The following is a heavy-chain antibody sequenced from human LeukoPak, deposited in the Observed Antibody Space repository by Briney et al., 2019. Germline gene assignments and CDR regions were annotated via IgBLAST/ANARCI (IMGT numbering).Heavy chain of an antibody. Sequence: SETLSLTCIVSGGSISSTTCYWGWIRQPPGKGLEWIGSIYYSGSTWYNPSLKSRVTVSADTSKNQFSLKLTSVTAADTAVYYCARDRACSNGVCSYFDYWGQWTVVTVSS. CDR3: ARDRACSNGVCSYFDY. CDR2: IYYSGST. CDR1: GGSISSTTCY. V-gene: IGHV4-39*01. J-gene: IGHJ4*02. D-gene: IGHD2-8*01.